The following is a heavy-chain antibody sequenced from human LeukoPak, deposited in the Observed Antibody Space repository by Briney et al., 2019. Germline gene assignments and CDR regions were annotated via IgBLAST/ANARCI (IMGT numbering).Heavy chain of an antibody. J-gene: IGHJ3*02. CDR2: ISYDGSNK. V-gene: IGHV3-30*14. CDR3: ARGPYYPAFDI. Sequence: GGSLRLSCAASGFTFSSYAMHWVRQAPGKGLEWVAVISYDGSNKYYADSVKGRFTISRDNSKNTLYLQMNSLRAEDTAVYYCARGPYYPAFDIWGQGTMVTVSS. CDR1: GFTFSSYA. D-gene: IGHD3-10*01.